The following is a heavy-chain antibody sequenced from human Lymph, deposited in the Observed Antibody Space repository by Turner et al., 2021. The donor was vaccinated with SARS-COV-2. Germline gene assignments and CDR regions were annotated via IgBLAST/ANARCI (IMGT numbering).Heavy chain of an antibody. Sequence: QVQLVQSGAEVQQPGASVKVSCKASGYTFTSYYMHWVRQAPGQGLEWRGIINPSGGRTSYAQKFQGRVTMTRDTSTSTVYMELSSLRSEDTAVYYCARDPPIQIWVDYFYYGMDVWGQGTTVTVSS. J-gene: IGHJ6*02. V-gene: IGHV1-46*01. CDR3: ARDPPIQIWVDYFYYGMDV. CDR1: GYTFTSYY. D-gene: IGHD5-18*01. CDR2: INPSGGRT.